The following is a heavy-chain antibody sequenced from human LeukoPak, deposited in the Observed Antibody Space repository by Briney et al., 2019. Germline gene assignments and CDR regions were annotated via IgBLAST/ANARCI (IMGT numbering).Heavy chain of an antibody. Sequence: SETLSLTCTVSGGSISSYYWSWIRQPPGKGLEWIGYIYYSGSTNYNPSLKRRVTISVDMPKNQFSLKLSSVTAADTAVYYCARVGQRLLGGKWFDPWGQGTLVTVSS. CDR1: GGSISSYY. V-gene: IGHV4-59*01. CDR3: ARVGQRLLGGKWFDP. D-gene: IGHD6-25*01. J-gene: IGHJ5*02. CDR2: IYYSGST.